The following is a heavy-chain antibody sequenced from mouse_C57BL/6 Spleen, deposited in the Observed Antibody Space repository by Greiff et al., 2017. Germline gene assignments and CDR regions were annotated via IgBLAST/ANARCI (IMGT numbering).Heavy chain of an antibody. D-gene: IGHD4-1*01. Sequence: QVQLQQSGAELMKPGASVKLSCKATGYTFTGYWIEWVKQRPGHGLEWIGVILPGCGSTSYNEKFKGKATFTADTSSNTAYMQLSSLTTEDSAIYYCTRGEEETGRFAYWGQGTLVTVSA. CDR2: ILPGCGST. J-gene: IGHJ3*01. V-gene: IGHV1-9*01. CDR1: GYTFTGYW. CDR3: TRGEEETGRFAY.